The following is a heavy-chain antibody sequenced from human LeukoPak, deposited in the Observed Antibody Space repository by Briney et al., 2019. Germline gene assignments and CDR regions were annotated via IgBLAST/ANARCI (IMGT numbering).Heavy chain of an antibody. CDR1: GGSISSYY. Sequence: SETLSLTCTVSGGSISSYYWSWIRQPPGKGLEWIGYIYYSGSTNYNPSLKSRVTISVDTSKTQFSLKLSSVTAADTAVYYCARDYYGDFYFDYWGQGTLVTVSS. CDR3: ARDYYGDFYFDY. V-gene: IGHV4-59*01. D-gene: IGHD4-17*01. CDR2: IYYSGST. J-gene: IGHJ4*02.